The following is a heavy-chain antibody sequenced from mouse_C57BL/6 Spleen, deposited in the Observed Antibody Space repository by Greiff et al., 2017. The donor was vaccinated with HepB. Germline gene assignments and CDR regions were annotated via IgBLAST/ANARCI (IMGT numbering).Heavy chain of an antibody. CDR1: GYAFSSSW. J-gene: IGHJ4*01. Sequence: VQLQQSGPELVKPGASVKISCKASGYAFSSSWMNWVKQRPGKGLEWIGRIYPGDGDTNYNGKFKGKATLTADKSSSTAYMELRSLTSEDSAVYFCARGGNYYGSSYAMDYWGQGTSVTVSS. V-gene: IGHV1-82*01. D-gene: IGHD1-1*01. CDR2: IYPGDGDT. CDR3: ARGGNYYGSSYAMDY.